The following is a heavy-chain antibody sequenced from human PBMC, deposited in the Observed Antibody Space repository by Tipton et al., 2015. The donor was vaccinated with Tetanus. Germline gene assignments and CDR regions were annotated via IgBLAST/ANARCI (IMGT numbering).Heavy chain of an antibody. Sequence: TLSLTCTVSGGSISTYHWNWIRQFPGKGLEWIGYIDYFGTTKYNPSLKSRVAMSVDTSKNQLSLKLSSVTSADTAVCYCARTSGYLSSSYWGQGTLVTVSS. CDR2: IDYFGTT. D-gene: IGHD3-3*01. V-gene: IGHV4-59*01. CDR3: ARTSGYLSSSY. CDR1: GGSISTYH. J-gene: IGHJ1*01.